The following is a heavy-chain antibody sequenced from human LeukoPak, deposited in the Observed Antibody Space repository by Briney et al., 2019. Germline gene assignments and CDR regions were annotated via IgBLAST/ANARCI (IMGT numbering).Heavy chain of an antibody. V-gene: IGHV4-31*03. D-gene: IGHD4-17*01. CDR1: GGSISSGGYY. CDR3: ARAVGDSSYYYYGMDV. J-gene: IGHJ6*02. CDR2: IYYSGST. Sequence: SETLSLTCTVSGGSISSGGYYWSWIRQHPGKGLEWIGYIYYSGSTYYNPSLKSRVTISVDTSKNQFSLKLSSVTAADTAVYYCARAVGDSSYYYYGMDVWGQGTTVTVSS.